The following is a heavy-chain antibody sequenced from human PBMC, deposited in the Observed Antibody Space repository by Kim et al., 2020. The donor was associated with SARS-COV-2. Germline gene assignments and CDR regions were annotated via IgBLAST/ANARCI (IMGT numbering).Heavy chain of an antibody. Sequence: GGSLRLSCAASGFTFTTYWMHWVRQAPGKGLVWVARIFSDGARAYADSVHCRFTIFTDNAKRMVSLHMNSLSSEDTAVYYCLRDHPVWDSGRGTLVTVSS. CDR1: GFTFTTYW. J-gene: IGHJ4*02. D-gene: IGHD7-27*01. CDR2: IFSDGAR. V-gene: IGHV3-74*01. CDR3: LRDHPVWD.